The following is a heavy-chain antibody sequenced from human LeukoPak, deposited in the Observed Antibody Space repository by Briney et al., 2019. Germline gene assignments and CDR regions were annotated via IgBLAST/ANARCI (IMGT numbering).Heavy chain of an antibody. D-gene: IGHD1-1*01. Sequence: SVKVSRKASGGTFSSYAISWVRQAPGQGLEWMGGIIPIFGTANYAQKFQGRVTITADKSTSTAYMELSSLRSEDTAVYYCARGRIWNADYYGMDVWGQGTTVTVSS. CDR3: ARGRIWNADYYGMDV. V-gene: IGHV1-69*06. CDR1: GGTFSSYA. J-gene: IGHJ6*02. CDR2: IIPIFGTA.